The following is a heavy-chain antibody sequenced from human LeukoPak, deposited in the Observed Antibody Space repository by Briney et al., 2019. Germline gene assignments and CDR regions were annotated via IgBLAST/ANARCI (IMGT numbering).Heavy chain of an antibody. CDR1: GFTFSSYA. CDR3: AKAPSSSSWYYFDY. V-gene: IGHV3-23*01. Sequence: GGSLRLSCAASGFTFSSYAMRWVRQAPGKGLEWVSAISGSGGSTYYADSVKGRFTISRDNSKNTLYLQMNSLRAEDTAVYYCAKAPSSSSWYYFDYWGQGTLVTVSS. J-gene: IGHJ4*02. CDR2: ISGSGGST. D-gene: IGHD6-13*01.